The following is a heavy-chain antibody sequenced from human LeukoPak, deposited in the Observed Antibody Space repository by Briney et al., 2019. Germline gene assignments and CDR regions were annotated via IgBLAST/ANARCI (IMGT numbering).Heavy chain of an antibody. Sequence: PGGSLRLSCAASGFTFSNYEMNWVRQAPGKGLEWVSYISSSGATTYYAGSVKGRLTISRDNAKNSLYLQMNSLRAEDTAVYYCARGRGGPMDVWGQGTTVTVSS. CDR2: ISSSGATT. V-gene: IGHV3-48*03. CDR1: GFTFSNYE. D-gene: IGHD3-10*01. J-gene: IGHJ6*02. CDR3: ARGRGGPMDV.